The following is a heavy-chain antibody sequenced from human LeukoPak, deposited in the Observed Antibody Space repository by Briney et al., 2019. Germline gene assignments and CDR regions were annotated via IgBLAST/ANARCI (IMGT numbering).Heavy chain of an antibody. CDR1: GYTFTSYG. J-gene: IGHJ6*04. Sequence: GASVKVSCKASGYTFTSYGISWVRQAPGQGLEWMGWISAYDGNTNYAQRLQGRVTMTTDTSTSTAYMELRSLRSDDTAVYYCARFIESSAYDYVWGGYRSSYGMDVWGKGTTVTVSS. D-gene: IGHD3-16*02. CDR3: ARFIESSAYDYVWGGYRSSYGMDV. CDR2: ISAYDGNT. V-gene: IGHV1-18*04.